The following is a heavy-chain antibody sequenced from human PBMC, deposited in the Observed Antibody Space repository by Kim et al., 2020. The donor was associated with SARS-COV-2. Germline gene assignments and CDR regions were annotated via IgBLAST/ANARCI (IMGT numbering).Heavy chain of an antibody. CDR3: ARGTAWENWFDP. V-gene: IGHV4-61*01. D-gene: IGHD2-21*02. CDR1: GGSVSSGSYY. Sequence: SETLSLTCTVSGGSVSSGSYYWSWIRQPPGKGLEWIGYIYYSGSTNYNPSLKSRVTISVDTSKNQFSLKLSSVTAADTAVYYCARGTAWENWFDPWGQGTLVTVSS. CDR2: IYYSGST. J-gene: IGHJ5*02.